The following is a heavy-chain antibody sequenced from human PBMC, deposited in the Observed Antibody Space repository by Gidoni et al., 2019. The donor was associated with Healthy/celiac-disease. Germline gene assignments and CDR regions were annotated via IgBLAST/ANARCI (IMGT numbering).Heavy chain of an antibody. D-gene: IGHD3-10*01. CDR1: GFTFSSYG. V-gene: IGHV3-30*18. CDR2: ISYDGSNK. CDR3: ANSEGFGESSFDY. Sequence: QVHLVESGGGVVQPGRSLRLSCEASGFTFSSYGMHWVRQAPGKGLEWVAVISYDGSNKYYADSVKGRFTISRDNSKNTLYLQMNSLRAEDTAVYYCANSEGFGESSFDYWGQGTLVTVSS. J-gene: IGHJ4*02.